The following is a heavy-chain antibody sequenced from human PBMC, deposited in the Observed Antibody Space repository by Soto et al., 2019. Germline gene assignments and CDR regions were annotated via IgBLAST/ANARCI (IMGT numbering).Heavy chain of an antibody. J-gene: IGHJ4*02. CDR1: GFTFDDYA. Sequence: GGSLRLSCAASGFTFDDYAMHWVRQAPGKGLEWVSGISWNSGSIGYVDSVKGRFTISRDNAKNSLYLQMNSLRAEDTALYYCAKAHSGSYWGYFDYWGQGTLVTVSS. CDR2: ISWNSGSI. D-gene: IGHD1-26*01. V-gene: IGHV3-9*01. CDR3: AKAHSGSYWGYFDY.